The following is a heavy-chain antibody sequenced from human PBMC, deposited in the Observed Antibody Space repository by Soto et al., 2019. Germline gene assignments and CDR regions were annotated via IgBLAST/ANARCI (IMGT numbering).Heavy chain of an antibody. CDR2: ISYDGSNK. CDR3: ARSPSAYNWNYADY. J-gene: IGHJ4*02. V-gene: IGHV3-30-3*01. Sequence: GGSLRLSCAASGFTFSSYAMHWVRQAPGKGLEWVAVISYDGSNKYYADSVKGRFTISRDNSKNTPYLQMNSLRAEDTAVYYCARSPSAYNWNYADYWGQGTLVTVSS. CDR1: GFTFSSYA. D-gene: IGHD1-20*01.